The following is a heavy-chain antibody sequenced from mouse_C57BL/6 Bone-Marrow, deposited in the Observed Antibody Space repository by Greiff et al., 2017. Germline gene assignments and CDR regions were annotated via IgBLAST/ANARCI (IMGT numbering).Heavy chain of an antibody. D-gene: IGHD1-1*01. CDR1: GFTFSDAW. CDR3: KIGYYYGSEGAMDY. Sequence: EVKVVESGGGLVQPGGSMKLSCAASGFTFSDAWMDWVRQSPEKGLEWVAEIRNKANNHATYYAESVKGRFTISRDDSKSSVYLQINSLRAEDTGIYYCKIGYYYGSEGAMDYWGQGTSVTVSS. CDR2: IRNKANNHAT. J-gene: IGHJ4*01. V-gene: IGHV6-6*01.